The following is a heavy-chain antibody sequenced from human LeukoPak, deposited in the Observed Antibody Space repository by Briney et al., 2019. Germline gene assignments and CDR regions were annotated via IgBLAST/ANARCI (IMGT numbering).Heavy chain of an antibody. CDR1: GFTFSSYW. Sequence: GGSLRLSCAASGFTFSSYWMHWVRQTPGKGLVWVSHIKSDGCRAIYAAFVEGRFTISRDNAKTTLYLPMNRQSTGDTAVYYFARDSSYGSGSYNEIDYWGQGTLVTVSS. CDR2: IKSDGCRA. V-gene: IGHV3-74*01. J-gene: IGHJ4*02. D-gene: IGHD3-10*01. CDR3: ARDSSYGSGSYNEIDY.